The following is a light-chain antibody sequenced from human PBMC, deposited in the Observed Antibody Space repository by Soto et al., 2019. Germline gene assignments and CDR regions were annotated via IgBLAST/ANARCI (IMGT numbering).Light chain of an antibody. CDR3: SSYTSSSTLGVV. V-gene: IGLV2-14*01. Sequence: QSALTQPASVSGSPGQSITISCTGTSSDVGGYNYVSWYQQHPGKAPKLMIYDVSNRPSGVSNRFSGSKSGNTASLTISGLLPEDEADYYCSSYTSSSTLGVVFGGGTKLTVL. CDR2: DVS. CDR1: SSDVGGYNY. J-gene: IGLJ2*01.